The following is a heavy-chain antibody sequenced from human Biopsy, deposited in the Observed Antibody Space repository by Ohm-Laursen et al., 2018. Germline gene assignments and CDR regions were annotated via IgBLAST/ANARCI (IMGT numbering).Heavy chain of an antibody. D-gene: IGHD3-10*01. CDR2: VNPNSGAT. CDR3: ARDRMTDVFGGPTRTDVFDS. J-gene: IGHJ4*02. V-gene: IGHV1-2*02. Sequence: ASVKVSCKASGYTFNNYYIHWVRQSPGQGLEWMGWVNPNSGATNSAEKFRGRVTLTRDTSISAVYIELRRLKSDDAAVYFCARDRMTDVFGGPTRTDVFDSWGQGTPVTVSS. CDR1: GYTFNNYY.